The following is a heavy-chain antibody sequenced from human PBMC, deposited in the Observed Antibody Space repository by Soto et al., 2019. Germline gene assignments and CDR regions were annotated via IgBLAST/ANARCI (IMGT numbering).Heavy chain of an antibody. Sequence: QITLKESGPTLVKPTQTLTLTCTFSGFSLSTSGVGVGWIRQPPGKALEWLALIYWDDDKRYTPSLRPRLTTTADTSKNLVVFTMIRMDPVDTATYYCAHTFRDNNEYSLDQWGQGTLVTVSS. CDR3: AHTFRDNNEYSLDQ. CDR2: IYWDDDK. D-gene: IGHD1-1*01. J-gene: IGHJ4*02. V-gene: IGHV2-5*02. CDR1: GFSLSTSGVG.